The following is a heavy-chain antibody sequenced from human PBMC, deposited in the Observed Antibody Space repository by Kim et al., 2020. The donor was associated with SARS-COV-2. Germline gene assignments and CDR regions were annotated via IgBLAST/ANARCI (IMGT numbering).Heavy chain of an antibody. CDR1: GYTFNSYH. CDR3: TRGVTFWGVIADANWYDL. Sequence: ASVKVSCTASGYTFNSYHVNWLRQAPGQGLEWMGWISPFTGKTTYAQKVQGRLTITTDTATGTAFMELRSLRSDDSAVYYCTRGVTFWGVIADANWYDLW. D-gene: IGHD3-16*02. CDR2: ISPFTGKT. J-gene: IGHJ5*02. V-gene: IGHV1-18*01.